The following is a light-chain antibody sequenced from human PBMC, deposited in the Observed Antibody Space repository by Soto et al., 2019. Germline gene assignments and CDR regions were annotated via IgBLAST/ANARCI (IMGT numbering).Light chain of an antibody. CDR1: QTIDSW. J-gene: IGKJ1*01. Sequence: DIQMTQSPPILSASVGDRVTITCRASQTIDSWLAWYQQRPGKPPNLLIYKASTLASGVPSRFSGSGSGTEFTLTINSLQPDDFATYYCQQYHIYSGTFGQGTKVDIK. V-gene: IGKV1-5*03. CDR3: QQYHIYSGT. CDR2: KAS.